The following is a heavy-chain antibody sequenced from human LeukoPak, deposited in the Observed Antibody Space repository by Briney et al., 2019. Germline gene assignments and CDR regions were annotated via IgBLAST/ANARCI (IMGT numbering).Heavy chain of an antibody. D-gene: IGHD6-13*01. Sequence: SETLSLTCAVYGGSFSGYYWSWIRQPPGKGLEWIGEINHSGSTNYNPSLKSRVTISVDTSKNQFSLKLSSVTAADTAVYFCARAYRSSWYANWFDPWGQGTLVTVSS. V-gene: IGHV4-34*01. CDR1: GGSFSGYY. J-gene: IGHJ5*02. CDR2: INHSGST. CDR3: ARAYRSSWYANWFDP.